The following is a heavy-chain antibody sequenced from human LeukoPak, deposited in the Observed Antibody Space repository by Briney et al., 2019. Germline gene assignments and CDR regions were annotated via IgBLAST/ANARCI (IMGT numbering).Heavy chain of an antibody. Sequence: AXVXXXXKXXGYTFTCYYMHWVGQAPGQGGEGXGXXNPNSRGTNYAQKFQGWVTMTRDTSISTAYMELSRLRSDDTAVYYCARDRIWFGESYVMDVWGKGTTVTVSS. CDR2: XNPNSRGT. V-gene: IGHV1-2*04. CDR3: ARDRIWFGESYVMDV. J-gene: IGHJ6*04. D-gene: IGHD3-10*01. CDR1: GYTFTCYY.